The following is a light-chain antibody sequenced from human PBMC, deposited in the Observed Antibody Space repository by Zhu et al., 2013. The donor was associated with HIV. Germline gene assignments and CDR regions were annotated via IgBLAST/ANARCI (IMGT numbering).Light chain of an antibody. CDR2: AGS. Sequence: QSALTQPASVSGSPGQSITISCTGTSSDIGAYDHVSWYQQHPGRAPKLIIFAGSKRPSAVSDRFSGSKSGSTASLTISGLQADDEADYYCCSHAGSRTYVFGTGTKVTVL. J-gene: IGLJ1*01. CDR1: SSDIGAYDH. CDR3: CSHAGSRTYV. V-gene: IGLV2-23*01.